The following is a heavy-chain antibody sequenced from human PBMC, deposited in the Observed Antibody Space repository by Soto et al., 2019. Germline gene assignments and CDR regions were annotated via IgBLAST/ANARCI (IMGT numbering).Heavy chain of an antibody. CDR2: IKQDGSEK. J-gene: IGHJ6*02. Sequence: GGSLRLSCAASGFTFSSYWMSWVRQAPGKGLEWVANIKQDGSEKYYVDSVKGRFTISRDNAKNSLYLQMNSLRAEDTAVYYCARENARFCGGDCYSLFYYYYGMDVWGQGTTVTVSS. CDR1: GFTFSSYW. V-gene: IGHV3-7*05. D-gene: IGHD2-21*02. CDR3: ARENARFCGGDCYSLFYYYYGMDV.